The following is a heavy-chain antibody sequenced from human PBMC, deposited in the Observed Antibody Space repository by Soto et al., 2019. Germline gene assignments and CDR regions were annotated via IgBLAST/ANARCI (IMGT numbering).Heavy chain of an antibody. Sequence: GGSVELSSAASGFTFNSYSMNWVRQVPGKGLEWVASISSASSETWYADSVKGRFIISRDNAQNSLFLQMNTLRPEDSAIYYCARVAYWGPGTQVTVSS. CDR2: ISSASSET. CDR1: GFTFNSYS. V-gene: IGHV3-21*01. CDR3: ARVAY. J-gene: IGHJ4*02.